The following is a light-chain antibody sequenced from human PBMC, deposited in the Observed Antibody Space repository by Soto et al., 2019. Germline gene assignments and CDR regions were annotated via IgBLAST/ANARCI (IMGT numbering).Light chain of an antibody. CDR3: SSDTTGRSYG. J-gene: IGLJ1*01. CDR1: SSDVGGYIY. V-gene: IGLV2-14*01. Sequence: QSALTQPASVSGSPGQSITISCTGTSSDVGGYIYVSWYQQHPGKSPKLMIYDVTSRPSGVSYRFSGSKSGNTASLTISRLQAEEEADYYRSSDTTGRSYGFGTGTKVTV. CDR2: DVT.